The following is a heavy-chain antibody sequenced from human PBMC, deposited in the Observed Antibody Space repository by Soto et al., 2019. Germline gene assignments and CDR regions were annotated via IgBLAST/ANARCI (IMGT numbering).Heavy chain of an antibody. D-gene: IGHD4-17*01. CDR3: EREREASPYGDTTKWSDP. Sequence: SETLSLTCAVYGGSFSGYYWSWIRQPPGKGLEWIGEINHSGSTNYNPSLKSRVTISVDTSKNQFSLKLSSVTAADTAVYYCEREREASPYGDTTKWSDPWGQETLVTVS. V-gene: IGHV4-34*01. CDR2: INHSGST. CDR1: GGSFSGYY. J-gene: IGHJ5*02.